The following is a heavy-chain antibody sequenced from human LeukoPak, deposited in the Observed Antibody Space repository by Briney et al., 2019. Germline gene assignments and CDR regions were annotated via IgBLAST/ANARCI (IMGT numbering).Heavy chain of an antibody. CDR1: GFTFSSYW. Sequence: PGGSLRLSCTASGFTFSSYWMHWVRQAPGKGLVWVSHIKSDGSSTNYADSVKGRFTISRDNAKNTLYLEMNSLRAEDTAVYYCARGYCTGGGSCSRGYWGQGTPVTVSS. V-gene: IGHV3-74*01. CDR2: IKSDGSST. J-gene: IGHJ4*02. D-gene: IGHD2-8*02. CDR3: ARGYCTGGGSCSRGY.